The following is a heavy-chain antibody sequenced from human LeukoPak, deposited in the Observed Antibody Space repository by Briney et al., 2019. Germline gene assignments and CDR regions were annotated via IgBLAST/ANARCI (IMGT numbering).Heavy chain of an antibody. CDR2: IYYSGST. D-gene: IGHD6-19*01. CDR3: ARRAIEPFIAVAGVFDY. Sequence: SETLSLTCTVSGGSISSSSYYWGWIRQPPGKGLEWIGSIYYSGSTYYNPSLKSRVTISVDTSKNQFSRKLSSVTAADTAVYYCARRAIEPFIAVAGVFDYWGQGTLVTVSS. V-gene: IGHV4-39*01. J-gene: IGHJ4*02. CDR1: GGSISSSSYY.